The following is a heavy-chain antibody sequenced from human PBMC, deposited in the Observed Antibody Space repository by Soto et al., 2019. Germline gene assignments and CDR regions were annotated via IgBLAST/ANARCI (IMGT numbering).Heavy chain of an antibody. V-gene: IGHV3-15*07. CDR3: TIYDFWSGPL. CDR2: IKSKTDGGTT. D-gene: IGHD3-3*01. J-gene: IGHJ4*02. CDR1: GFTFSNSS. Sequence: PGXSRRLSCAASGFTFSNSSKNWVRQAPVKGLEWVGRIKSKTDGGTTDYAAPVKGRFTISRDDSKNTLYLQMNSLKTEDTAVYYCTIYDFWSGPLWGQGTLVTVSS.